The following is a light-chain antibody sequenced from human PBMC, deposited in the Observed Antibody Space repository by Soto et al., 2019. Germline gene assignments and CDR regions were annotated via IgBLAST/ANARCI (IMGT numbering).Light chain of an antibody. CDR2: DAS. Sequence: EIVLTQSPATLSLSPGERATLSCRASQRVSSYLAWYRQNPGQAPRLLIYDASNRATGIPARFSGSGSGTDFTLTISSLQPEDFAVYFCQQRSNWPLITFGQGTRLEIK. CDR3: QQRSNWPLIT. J-gene: IGKJ5*01. V-gene: IGKV3-11*01. CDR1: QRVSSY.